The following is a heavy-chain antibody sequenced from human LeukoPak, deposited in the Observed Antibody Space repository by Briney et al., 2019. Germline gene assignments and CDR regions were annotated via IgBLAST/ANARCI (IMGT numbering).Heavy chain of an antibody. Sequence: PGGSLRLSCAASGFTFNSYAMNWVRQAPRKGLEWVSAISGSGDSTYYADSVKGRFTISRDSSKNTLYLQMNSLRAEDTAVYYCARLAHIVVVPAAIYFDYWGQGTLVTVSS. CDR2: ISGSGDST. CDR1: GFTFNSYA. J-gene: IGHJ4*02. D-gene: IGHD2-2*01. CDR3: ARLAHIVVVPAAIYFDY. V-gene: IGHV3-23*01.